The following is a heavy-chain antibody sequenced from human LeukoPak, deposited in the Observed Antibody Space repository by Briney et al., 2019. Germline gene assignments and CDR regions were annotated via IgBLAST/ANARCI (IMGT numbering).Heavy chain of an antibody. V-gene: IGHV4-39*01. CDR1: GGSIGSSSYY. CDR2: IYYSGST. CDR3: ARAYGYNSGFVDY. D-gene: IGHD5-24*01. Sequence: SETLSLTCTVSGGSIGSSSYYWGWIRQPPGKGLEWIGSIYYSGSTYYNPSLKSRVTISVDTSKNQFSLKLSSVTAADTAVYYCARAYGYNSGFVDYWGQGTLVTVSS. J-gene: IGHJ4*02.